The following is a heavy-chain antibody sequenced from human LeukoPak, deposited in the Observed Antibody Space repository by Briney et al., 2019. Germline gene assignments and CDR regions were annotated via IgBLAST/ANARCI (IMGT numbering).Heavy chain of an antibody. CDR3: ARAKGRDVVATRERYFDL. Sequence: KPSETLSLTFRVSGASLSSRYWSWIRQPARKGLEWIGRVYTRGSTQYNPSLKSRVIMSIDTSRNQFSLRLNSVTAADTAVYYCARAKGRDVVATRERYFDLWGRGILVTVS. CDR2: VYTRGST. D-gene: IGHD2-21*02. CDR1: GASLSSRY. J-gene: IGHJ2*01. V-gene: IGHV4-4*07.